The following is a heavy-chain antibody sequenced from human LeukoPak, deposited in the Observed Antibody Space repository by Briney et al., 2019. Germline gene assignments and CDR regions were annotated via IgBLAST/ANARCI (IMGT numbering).Heavy chain of an antibody. CDR3: ARNRKVVVAATRRYYYYYGMDV. V-gene: IGHV1-2*06. CDR2: INPNSGGT. J-gene: IGHJ6*02. CDR1: GYTFTGYY. Sequence: ASVKVSCKASGYTFTGYYMHWVRQAPGQGLEWMGRINPNSGGTNYAQKFQGRVTVTRDTSISTAYMELSRLRSDDTAVYYCARNRKVVVAATRRYYYYYGMDVWGQGTTVTVSS. D-gene: IGHD2-15*01.